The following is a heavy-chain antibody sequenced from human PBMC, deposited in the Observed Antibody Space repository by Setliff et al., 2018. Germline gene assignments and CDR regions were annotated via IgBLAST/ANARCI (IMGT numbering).Heavy chain of an antibody. D-gene: IGHD3-16*01. CDR2: INPKNGGA. V-gene: IGHV1-46*01. CDR1: GYTFTSYY. J-gene: IGHJ6*02. CDR3: ARERAGGRGFTFGAIYYYYGMDV. Sequence: ASVKVSCKASGYTFTSYYIHWVRQAPGQGLEWMGVINPKNGGATYPQNLQGRVTMTGDTSMSTVYMELSSLRFEDTAVYYCARERAGGRGFTFGAIYYYYGMDVWGQGTAVTVSS.